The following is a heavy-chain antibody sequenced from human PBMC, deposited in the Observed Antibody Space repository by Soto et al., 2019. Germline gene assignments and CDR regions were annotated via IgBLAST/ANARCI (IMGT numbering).Heavy chain of an antibody. CDR1: GYSFTSNW. V-gene: IGHV5-51*01. CDR2: INPADSDI. Sequence: PGESLKISCQGSGYSFTSNWIGWVRQMPGKGLEWMGIINPADSDIKYSPSFQGQVTISVDKSIGTAYLQWSSLKASDTAMYYCARHQRDDTSRKIDSWGQGTLVTVSS. J-gene: IGHJ4*02. CDR3: ARHQRDDTSRKIDS. D-gene: IGHD3-22*01.